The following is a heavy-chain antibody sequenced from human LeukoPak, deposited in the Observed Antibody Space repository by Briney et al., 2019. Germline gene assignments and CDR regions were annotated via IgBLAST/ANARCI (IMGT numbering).Heavy chain of an antibody. CDR1: GFTVSSND. CDR2: IYSGGST. J-gene: IGHJ4*02. CDR3: VKDNPVCHS. Sequence: GGSLRLSCAASGFTVSSNDMSWVRQAPGKGLECISVIYSGGSTDYADSVKGRLTISRDISKNTLFLQMNGLRVEDTAVYYCVKDNPVCHSWGQGTLVTVSS. V-gene: IGHV3-53*05. D-gene: IGHD3-16*01.